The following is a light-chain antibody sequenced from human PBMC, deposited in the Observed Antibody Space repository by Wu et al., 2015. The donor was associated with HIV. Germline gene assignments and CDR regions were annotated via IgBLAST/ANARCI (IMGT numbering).Light chain of an antibody. CDR2: GAS. CDR1: QSVNNY. V-gene: IGKV3-20*01. J-gene: IGKJ2*03. CDR3: QQYGSSRS. Sequence: EIVLTQSPGTLSLSPGERATLSCRASQSVNNYLAWYQQKPGQAPRLLIYGASNRVTGFPDRFRGSGSGTDFTLTISRLEPEDFAVYYCQQYGSSRSFGQGTKPEIK.